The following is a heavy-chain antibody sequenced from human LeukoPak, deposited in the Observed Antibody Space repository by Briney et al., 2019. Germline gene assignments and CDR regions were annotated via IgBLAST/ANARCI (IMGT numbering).Heavy chain of an antibody. CDR1: GYTFTGYD. J-gene: IGHJ3*01. Sequence: ASVKVSCKASGYTFTGYDMHWVRQAPGQGLEWMGWINPNSGGTNYAQKFQVRVTMTRDTSISTAYMELSRLRSDDTAIYYCAREAPSGQGGYDDAFDAWGQGTMVTVS. D-gene: IGHD2-15*01. V-gene: IGHV1-2*02. CDR3: AREAPSGQGGYDDAFDA. CDR2: INPNSGGT.